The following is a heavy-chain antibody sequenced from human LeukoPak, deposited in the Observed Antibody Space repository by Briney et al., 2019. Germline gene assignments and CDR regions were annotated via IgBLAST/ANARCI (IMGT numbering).Heavy chain of an antibody. V-gene: IGHV3-74*01. J-gene: IGHJ6*02. CDR1: GSIFIDYW. CDR3: ARSLPGLDV. CDR2: INPDGTAT. Sequence: GGSLRLSCEISGSIFIDYWMHWVRQVPGKGPVWVSRINPDGTATNYADSVKGRFIISRDNAKNTLYLQMNSLRVEDTAMYYCARSLPGLDVWGQGTTVTVSS.